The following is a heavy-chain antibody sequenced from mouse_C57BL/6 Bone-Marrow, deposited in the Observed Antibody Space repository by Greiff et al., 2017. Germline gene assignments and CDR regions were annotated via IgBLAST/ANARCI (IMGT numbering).Heavy chain of an antibody. CDR1: GYTFTSYG. Sequence: QVQLQQSGAALARPGASVKLSCKASGYTFTSYGISWVKQRTGKGLEWIGEIYPRSGNTYYNDKFKGKATLTADKSSSTAYMELRSLTSEDSAVYFWARRWGFYDHYAMDYWGQGTSVTVSS. V-gene: IGHV1-81*01. D-gene: IGHD2-3*01. CDR3: ARRWGFYDHYAMDY. J-gene: IGHJ4*01. CDR2: IYPRSGNT.